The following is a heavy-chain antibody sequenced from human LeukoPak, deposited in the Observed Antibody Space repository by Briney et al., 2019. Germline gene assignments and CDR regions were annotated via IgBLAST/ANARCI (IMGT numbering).Heavy chain of an antibody. D-gene: IGHD3-16*02. CDR3: AKGPDDYVWGSYRSYFDY. V-gene: IGHV3-23*01. CDR2: ISGSGGST. Sequence: GGSLRLSCAASGFTFSSYAMSWVRQAPGKGLEWVSAISGSGGSTYYADSVKGRFTISRDNSKNTLYLQMNSLRAEDTAVYYCAKGPDDYVWGSYRSYFDYWGQGTLVTVSS. J-gene: IGHJ4*02. CDR1: GFTFSSYA.